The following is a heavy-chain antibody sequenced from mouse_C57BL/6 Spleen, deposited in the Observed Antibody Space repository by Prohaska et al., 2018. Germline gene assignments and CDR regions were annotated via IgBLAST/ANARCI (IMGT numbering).Heavy chain of an antibody. J-gene: IGHJ2*01. CDR1: GFTFSSYT. V-gene: IGHV5-9*01. Sequence: GGLVKPGGYLKLSCAASGFTFSSYTMSWVRQTPEKRLEWVATISGGGGNTYYPDSVKGRFTISRDNAKNTLYLQMSSLRSEDTALYYCARHNHYYGSSNYFDYLGQGTTPTVSS. CDR3: ARHNHYYGSSNYFDY. CDR2: ISGGGGNT. D-gene: IGHD1-1*01.